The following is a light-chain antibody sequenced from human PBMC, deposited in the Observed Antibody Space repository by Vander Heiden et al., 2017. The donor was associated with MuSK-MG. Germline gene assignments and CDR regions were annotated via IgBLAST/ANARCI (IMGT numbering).Light chain of an antibody. CDR2: DAS. Sequence: EIVLTPSPATLSLSPGERATLSCRASQSFSSYLAWYQQNPGQAPRLLIYDASNRANGIPDRFSGSGYATDFTLTSSSLEHEDFAVYYGHQRSNLLTFGQGTKVEIK. V-gene: IGKV3-11*01. CDR3: HQRSNLLT. J-gene: IGKJ2*01. CDR1: QSFSSY.